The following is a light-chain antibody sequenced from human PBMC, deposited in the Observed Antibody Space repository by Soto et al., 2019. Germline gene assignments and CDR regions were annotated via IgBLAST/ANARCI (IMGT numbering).Light chain of an antibody. J-gene: IGKJ4*01. CDR2: EAS. Sequence: DIQMTQSPSTLSASVGDRVTITCRASQSISSWLAWYQQKPGKAPKLLIHEASRLESGVPSRFSGSESGTEFTHTISGLHAEDFATYYCQQYTNFPLTFGGGTKVEIK. V-gene: IGKV1-5*01. CDR1: QSISSW. CDR3: QQYTNFPLT.